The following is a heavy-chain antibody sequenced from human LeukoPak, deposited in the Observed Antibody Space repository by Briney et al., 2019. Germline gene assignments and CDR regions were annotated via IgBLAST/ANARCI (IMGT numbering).Heavy chain of an antibody. Sequence: PSETLSLTCTVSGGSISSYYWSWIRQPAGKGLEWIGYIYYSGSTNYNPSLKSRVTISVDTSKNQFSLKLSSVTAADTAVYYCASFFSAAAAGTFAFDIWGQGTMVTVSS. CDR1: GGSISSYY. D-gene: IGHD6-13*01. J-gene: IGHJ3*02. V-gene: IGHV4-59*01. CDR2: IYYSGST. CDR3: ASFFSAAAAGTFAFDI.